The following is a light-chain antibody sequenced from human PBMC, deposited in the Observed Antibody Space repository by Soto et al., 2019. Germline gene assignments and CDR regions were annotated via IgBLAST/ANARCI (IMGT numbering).Light chain of an antibody. CDR1: SSDVGGYDY. V-gene: IGLV2-14*01. Sequence: QSALTQPASVSGSPGQSITISCTGTSSDVGGYDYVSWYRQDPGKAPKLMIYDVDKRPSGLSNRFSGSKSGNTASLTISGLQAEEEADYYCSSITSSSTWVFGGGTKVTVL. CDR3: SSITSSSTWV. CDR2: DVD. J-gene: IGLJ3*02.